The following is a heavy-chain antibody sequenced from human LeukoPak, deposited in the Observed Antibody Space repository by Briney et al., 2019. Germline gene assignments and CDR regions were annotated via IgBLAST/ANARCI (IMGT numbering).Heavy chain of an antibody. CDR3: ARANFSSSWYSGDY. CDR1: GGSISSYY. CDR2: IYTSGST. J-gene: IGHJ4*02. D-gene: IGHD6-13*01. V-gene: IGHV4-4*07. Sequence: SETLSLTCTVSGGSISSYYWGWIRQPAGKGLEWIGRIYTSGSTNYNPSLKSRVTMSVDTSKNQSSLKLSSVTAADTAVYYCARANFSSSWYSGDYWGQGTLVTVSS.